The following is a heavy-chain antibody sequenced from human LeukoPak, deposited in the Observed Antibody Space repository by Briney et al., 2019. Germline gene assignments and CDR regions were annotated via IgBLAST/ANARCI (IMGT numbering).Heavy chain of an antibody. D-gene: IGHD3-16*02. J-gene: IGHJ4*02. CDR1: GFTFSSYA. Sequence: GGSLRLSCAASGFTFSSYAMSWVRQAPGKGLEWVSAISGSGGSTYYADSVKGRFTISRDNSKNTLYLQMNSLRAEDTAVYYCANWYYDYVWGSYRTYYFDYWGQGTLVTVSS. CDR3: ANWYYDYVWGSYRTYYFDY. CDR2: ISGSGGST. V-gene: IGHV3-23*01.